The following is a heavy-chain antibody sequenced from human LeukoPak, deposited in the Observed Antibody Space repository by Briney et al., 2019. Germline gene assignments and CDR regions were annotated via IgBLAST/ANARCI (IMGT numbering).Heavy chain of an antibody. CDR1: GFTFSNFA. J-gene: IGHJ4*02. CDR2: ISYDGSNK. Sequence: GRSLRLSCAASGFTFSNFAMHWVRQAPDKGLEWVAVISYDGSNKYYADSVKGRFTISRDNSKNTLYLQMNSLRAEDTAVYYCARSSGSPRDYWGQGTLVTVSS. CDR3: ARSSGSPRDY. D-gene: IGHD1-26*01. V-gene: IGHV3-30*14.